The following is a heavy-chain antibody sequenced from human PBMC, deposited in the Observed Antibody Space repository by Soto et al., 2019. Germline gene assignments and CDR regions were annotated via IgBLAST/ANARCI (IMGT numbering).Heavy chain of an antibody. CDR3: ARDAMTTVIPYYYYYGMDV. D-gene: IGHD4-17*01. V-gene: IGHV4-39*07. CDR1: GDSISNSRVY. J-gene: IGHJ6*02. CDR2: IYHTGNA. Sequence: SETLSLTCSVSGDSISNSRVYWAWIRQPPGEGLEWIGSIYHTGNAYYNPSLKSRLTISVDTSKNQFSLKLSSVTAADTAVYYCARDAMTTVIPYYYYYGMDVWGQGTTVTVSS.